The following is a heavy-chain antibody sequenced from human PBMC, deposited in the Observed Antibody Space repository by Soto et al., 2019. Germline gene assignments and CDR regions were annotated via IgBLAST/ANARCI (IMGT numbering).Heavy chain of an antibody. D-gene: IGHD6-13*01. CDR1: VGSVSSKIAA. Sequence: SRTRSVTCAISVGSVSSKIAAGNSIRQPPSRGLEWLGRTYYRSKWYNDYAVSVKSRITINPDTSKNQFSLQLNSVTTEDTAVYYCVRTQASGTLDPWGQGTMVTVSS. CDR3: VRTQASGTLDP. CDR2: TYYRSKWYN. J-gene: IGHJ5*02. V-gene: IGHV6-1*01.